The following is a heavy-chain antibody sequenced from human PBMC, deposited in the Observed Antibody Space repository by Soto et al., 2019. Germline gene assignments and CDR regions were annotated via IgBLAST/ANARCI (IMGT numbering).Heavy chain of an antibody. CDR3: ASSAVATDYYYYGMDV. D-gene: IGHD3-10*01. Sequence: GESLKISCKGSGYSFTNYWIAWVRQMPGKGLEWMGIIYPGDSDTRYSPSFQGHVTISADKSISTAYLQWSSLKASDTAMYYCASSAVATDYYYYGMDVWGQGTTVTVSS. J-gene: IGHJ6*02. CDR1: GYSFTNYW. CDR2: IYPGDSDT. V-gene: IGHV5-51*01.